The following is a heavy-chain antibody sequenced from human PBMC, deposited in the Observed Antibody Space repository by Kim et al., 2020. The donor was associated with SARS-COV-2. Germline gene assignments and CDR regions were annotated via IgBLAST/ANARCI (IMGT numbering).Heavy chain of an antibody. Sequence: YEDSVKGRFTISRDNSKNALYLQMNSLRAEDTAVDYCARDFTQGTGDAFDIWGQGTMVTISS. CDR3: ARDFTQGTGDAFDI. J-gene: IGHJ3*02. V-gene: IGHV3-33*01. D-gene: IGHD3-10*01.